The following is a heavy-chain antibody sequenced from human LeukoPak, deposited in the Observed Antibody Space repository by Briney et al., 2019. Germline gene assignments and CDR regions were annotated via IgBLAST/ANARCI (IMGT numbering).Heavy chain of an antibody. D-gene: IGHD3-22*01. Sequence: PSETLSLTCTVSGGSISRYYWSWIRQPPGKGLEWIGYIYYSGSTNYNPSLKSRVTISLDTSKNQFSLKLSSVTAADTAVYYCARARNYYDNSGYYYEGDAFDIWGQGTMVTVSS. CDR1: GGSISRYY. J-gene: IGHJ3*02. CDR2: IYYSGST. CDR3: ARARNYYDNSGYYYEGDAFDI. V-gene: IGHV4-59*01.